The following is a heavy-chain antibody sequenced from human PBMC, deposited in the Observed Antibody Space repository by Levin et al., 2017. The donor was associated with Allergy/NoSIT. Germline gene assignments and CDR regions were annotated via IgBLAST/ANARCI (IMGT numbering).Heavy chain of an antibody. V-gene: IGHV3-74*01. CDR1: GFSLSSYW. J-gene: IGHJ4*02. CDR2: INPDGTST. Sequence: GESLKISCAASGFSLSSYWMHWVRQGSGKGLVWVARINPDGTSTGYADSVQGRFTISRDTAKNTVDLQMNSLRVEDTAIYYCVRGAPFDSWGQGTLVTVSS. CDR3: VRGAPFDS.